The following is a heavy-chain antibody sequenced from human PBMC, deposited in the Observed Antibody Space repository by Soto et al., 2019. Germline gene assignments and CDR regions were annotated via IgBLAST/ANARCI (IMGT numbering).Heavy chain of an antibody. J-gene: IGHJ4*02. CDR1: GYSFTDYR. CDR3: ARDGLSSSSSFDY. Sequence: GESLKISCKASGYSFTDYRIGWVRQMPGKGLEWMGIIYPGDSDTKYSPSFQGQVTMSADKSISTAYLQWNSLKASDTAMYYCARDGLSSSSSFDYWGQGTLVTVSS. CDR2: IYPGDSDT. V-gene: IGHV5-51*01. D-gene: IGHD6-6*01.